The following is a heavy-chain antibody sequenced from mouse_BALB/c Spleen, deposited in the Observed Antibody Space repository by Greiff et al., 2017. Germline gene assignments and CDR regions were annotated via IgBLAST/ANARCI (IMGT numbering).Heavy chain of an antibody. D-gene: IGHD2-3*01. CDR1: GYSITSGYY. CDR2: ISYDGSN. V-gene: IGHV3-6*02. CDR3: AREGGNGYYGFAY. Sequence: EVKLQESGPGLVKPSQSLSLTCSVTGYSITSGYYWNWIRQFPGNKLEWMGYISYDGSNNYNPSLKNRISITRDTSKNQFFLKLNSVTTEDTATYYCAREGGNGYYGFAYWGQGTLVTVSA. J-gene: IGHJ3*01.